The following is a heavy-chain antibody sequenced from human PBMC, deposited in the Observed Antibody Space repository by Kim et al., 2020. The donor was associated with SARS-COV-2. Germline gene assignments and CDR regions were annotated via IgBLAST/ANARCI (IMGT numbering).Heavy chain of an antibody. CDR3: ARDHWGSGWTFDY. CDR1: GGSISSYY. Sequence: SETLSLTCTVSGGSISSYYWSWIRQPPGKGLEWIGYIYYSGSTNYNPSLKSRVTISVDTSKNQFSLKLSSVTAADTAVYYCARDHWGSGWTFDYWGQGTLVTVSS. CDR2: IYYSGST. J-gene: IGHJ4*02. V-gene: IGHV4-59*01. D-gene: IGHD6-19*01.